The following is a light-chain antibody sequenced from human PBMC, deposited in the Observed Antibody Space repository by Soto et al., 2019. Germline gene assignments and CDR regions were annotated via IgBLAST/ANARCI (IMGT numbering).Light chain of an antibody. CDR1: SSDVGGYDY. V-gene: IGLV2-14*01. J-gene: IGLJ1*01. Sequence: QSVLTQPASVSGSPGQSITTSCTGTSSDVGGYDYVSWYQLHPGKAPKLMVFEVSNRPSGVSYRFSGSKSGNTASLTISGLQAEDEADYFCSSYSTSTAYLFGTGTKVTVL. CDR3: SSYSTSTAYL. CDR2: EVS.